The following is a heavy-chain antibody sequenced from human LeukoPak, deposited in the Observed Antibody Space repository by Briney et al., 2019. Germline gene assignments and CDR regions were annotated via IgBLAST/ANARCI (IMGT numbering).Heavy chain of an antibody. J-gene: IGHJ4*02. CDR1: GGSFTGYY. CDR3: ASDSYSSIGYF. V-gene: IGHV4-34*01. Sequence: TTSETLSLTCVMYGGSFTGYYWSWIRQSPGKGLEWIGEISPRGTKYNPSLKRRVTISLDTTKNQFSLILSSVTAADAAVYFCASDSYSSIGYFWSQGTLVTVSS. CDR2: ISPRGT. D-gene: IGHD6-13*01.